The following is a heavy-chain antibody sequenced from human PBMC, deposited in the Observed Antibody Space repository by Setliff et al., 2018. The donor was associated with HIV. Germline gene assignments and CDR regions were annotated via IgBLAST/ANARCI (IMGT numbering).Heavy chain of an antibody. CDR2: IYHSGTT. Sequence: KPSETLSLTCSVSGGTISNNNYHWGWIRQPPGEGLEWIGSIYHSGTTYYNPSLRSRVTISVDTSKNQFSLKLSSVTAADTAVYYCARQGDGYNLYHVYYFDYWGQGTLVTVSS. V-gene: IGHV4-39*01. CDR1: GGTISNNNYH. D-gene: IGHD5-12*01. CDR3: ARQGDGYNLYHVYYFDY. J-gene: IGHJ4*02.